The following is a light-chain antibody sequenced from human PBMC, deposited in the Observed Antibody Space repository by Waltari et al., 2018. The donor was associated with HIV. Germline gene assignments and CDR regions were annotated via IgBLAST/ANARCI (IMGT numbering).Light chain of an antibody. V-gene: IGLV2-11*01. Sequence: QSALTQPRSVSASPGQSVPISCTGTSSDVGASDFVSWYQLLPGEAPKLMIYVVTKRPSGVPDRCSGSKSANTASLTISGLQAEDEAEYYCCSYAGTYTLKFGGGTKLTV. CDR3: CSYAGTYTLK. CDR1: SSDVGASDF. CDR2: VVT. J-gene: IGLJ2*01.